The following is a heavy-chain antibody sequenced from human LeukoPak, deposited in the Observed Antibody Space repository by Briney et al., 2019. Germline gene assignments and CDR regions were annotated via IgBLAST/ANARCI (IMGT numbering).Heavy chain of an antibody. CDR3: AKAREGIVVVVAASSFDY. J-gene: IGHJ4*02. CDR2: ISWYSGSI. Sequence: PGRSLRLSCAASGFTFDEYAMHWVRQAAGRGLEWVSGISWYSGSIGYADSVEGRFTISRDNAKNSLYLQMNSLRAEDTAVYYCAKAREGIVVVVAASSFDYWGQGTLVTVSS. V-gene: IGHV3-9*01. D-gene: IGHD2-15*01. CDR1: GFTFDEYA.